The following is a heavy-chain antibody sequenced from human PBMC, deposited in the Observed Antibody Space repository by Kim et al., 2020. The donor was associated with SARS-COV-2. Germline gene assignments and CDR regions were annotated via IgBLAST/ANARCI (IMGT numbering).Heavy chain of an antibody. V-gene: IGHV1-18*01. D-gene: IGHD1-26*01. Sequence: NYGQTLQDRVTMPTDTSTSTAYMGLRSLRSDDTAVYYCARSSGNYYSHFDYWGQGTLVTVSS. J-gene: IGHJ4*02. CDR3: ARSSGNYYSHFDY.